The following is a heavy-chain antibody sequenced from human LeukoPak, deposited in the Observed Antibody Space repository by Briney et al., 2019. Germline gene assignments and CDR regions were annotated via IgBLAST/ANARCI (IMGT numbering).Heavy chain of an antibody. CDR1: GGSISSYY. CDR2: IYYSGST. J-gene: IGHJ6*03. V-gene: IGHV4-59*01. D-gene: IGHD5-18*01. Sequence: SSETLSLTCTVSGGSISSYYWSWIRQPPGKGLEWIGYIYYSGSTNYNPSLKSRVTISVDTSKNQFSLKLSSVTAADTAVYYCARALGLGTAMPEYYYYYMDVWGKGTTVTVSS. CDR3: ARALGLGTAMPEYYYYYMDV.